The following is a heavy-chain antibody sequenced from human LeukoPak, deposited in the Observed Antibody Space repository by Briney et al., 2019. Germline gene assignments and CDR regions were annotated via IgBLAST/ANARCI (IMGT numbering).Heavy chain of an antibody. CDR1: GGSISSYY. V-gene: IGHV4-59*01. Sequence: SETLSLTCTVSGGSISSYYWSWLRQPPGKGLEWIGYIYYSGSTNYNPSLKSRVTISVDTSKNQFSLKLSSVTAADTAVYYCARTQPVGSYYYYYMDVWGKGTTVTVSS. CDR3: ARTQPVGSYYYYYMDV. J-gene: IGHJ6*03. D-gene: IGHD1-14*01. CDR2: IYYSGST.